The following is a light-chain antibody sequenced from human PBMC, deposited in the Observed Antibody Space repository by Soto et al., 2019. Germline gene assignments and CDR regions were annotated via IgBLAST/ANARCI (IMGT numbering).Light chain of an antibody. CDR1: SRDIGAYNY. CDR3: FSFTTDWTHV. V-gene: IGLV2-14*01. J-gene: IGLJ1*01. Sequence: QSALTQPASVSGSPGRSISISCTGSSRDIGAYNYVSWFQQYPGKAPKLIISEVSNRPSGVSNRFSGSKSGTAASLTISGLQTEDEADYFCFSFTTDWTHVFGTGTKVT. CDR2: EVS.